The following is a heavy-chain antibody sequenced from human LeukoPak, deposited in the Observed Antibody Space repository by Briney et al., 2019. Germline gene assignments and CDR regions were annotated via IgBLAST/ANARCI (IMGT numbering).Heavy chain of an antibody. CDR3: ARRYYDTTGYAFDI. CDR1: GFTFSNFW. V-gene: IGHV3-7*01. CDR2: IKQDGTEK. D-gene: IGHD3-22*01. J-gene: IGHJ3*02. Sequence: GGSLRLSCAASGFTFSNFWMQWVRQAPGKGLEWVANIKQDGTEKWYVDSVKGRFTISRDNAKNSLYLQMNSLRAEDTAIYYCARRYYDTTGYAFDIWGQGTMVTVSS.